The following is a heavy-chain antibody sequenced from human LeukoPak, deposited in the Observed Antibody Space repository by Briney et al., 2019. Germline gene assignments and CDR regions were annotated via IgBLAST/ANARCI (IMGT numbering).Heavy chain of an antibody. CDR3: ARDQYYYDSSGYPAFDY. D-gene: IGHD3-22*01. V-gene: IGHV4-4*07. Sequence: SETLSLTCTVSGGSISSYYWSWIRQPAGKGLEWIGRIYTSGSTNYNPSLKSRVTMSVDTSKNQFSLKLSSVTAADTAVYYCARDQYYYDSSGYPAFDYWGQGTLVTVSS. CDR2: IYTSGST. J-gene: IGHJ4*02. CDR1: GGSISSYY.